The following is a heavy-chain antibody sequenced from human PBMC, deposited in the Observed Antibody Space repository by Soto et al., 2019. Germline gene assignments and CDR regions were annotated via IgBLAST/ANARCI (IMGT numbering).Heavy chain of an antibody. V-gene: IGHV1-69*06. CDR3: TPDDLDSSGYYYGLDP. D-gene: IGHD3-22*01. Sequence: SAKPSSKDPRGTFSSYAISWPQQANGQGLEWMGGIIPIFGTANYAQKFQGRVTITADKSTSTAYMELSSLRSEDTAVYYCTPDDLDSSGYYYGLDPWGQGTLVTVSS. CDR1: RGTFSSYA. CDR2: IIPIFGTA. J-gene: IGHJ5*02.